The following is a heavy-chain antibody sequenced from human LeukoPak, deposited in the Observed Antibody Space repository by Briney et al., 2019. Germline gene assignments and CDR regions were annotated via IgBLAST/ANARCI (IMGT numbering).Heavy chain of an antibody. J-gene: IGHJ4*02. V-gene: IGHV3-48*02. D-gene: IGHD2-15*01. CDR2: ISSSSSTI. CDR1: GLTVSSYS. CDR3: ARARASGRSGFDY. Sequence: QPGGSLRLSCVASGLTVSSYSMNWVRQAPGKGLEWVSYISSSSSTIYYADSVKGRFTISRDNAKNSLDLQMNSLRDEDTAVYYCARARASGRSGFDYWGQGTLVTVSS.